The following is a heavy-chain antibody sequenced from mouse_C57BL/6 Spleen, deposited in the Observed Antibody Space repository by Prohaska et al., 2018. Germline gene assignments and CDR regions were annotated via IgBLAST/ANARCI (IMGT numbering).Heavy chain of an antibody. D-gene: IGHD1-1*01. CDR2: ISDGGSYT. CDR1: GFTFSSYA. CDR3: ARLYYYGSRYYFDY. V-gene: IGHV5-4*01. J-gene: IGHJ2*01. Sequence: EVQLVESGGGLVKPGGSLKLSCAASGFTFSSYAMSWVRQTPEKRLEWVATISDGGSYTYYPENVKGRFTISRDNAKNNLYLQMSHLKSEDTAMYYCARLYYYGSRYYFDYWGQGTTLTVSS.